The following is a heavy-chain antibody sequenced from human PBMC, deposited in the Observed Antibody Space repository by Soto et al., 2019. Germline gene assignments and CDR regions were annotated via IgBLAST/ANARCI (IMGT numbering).Heavy chain of an antibody. V-gene: IGHV1-18*04. CDR3: AIHEWLRLGNWFGP. CDR2: ISAYNGNT. Sequence: QVQLVQSGAEVKKPGASVKVSCKASGYTFTSYGISWVRQAPGQGLEWMGWISAYNGNTNYAQKLQGRVTMTTDTPTRTAYLELRSLRSDETAVYYCAIHEWLRLGNWFGPWGQGTLVTVSS. D-gene: IGHD5-12*01. J-gene: IGHJ5*02. CDR1: GYTFTSYG.